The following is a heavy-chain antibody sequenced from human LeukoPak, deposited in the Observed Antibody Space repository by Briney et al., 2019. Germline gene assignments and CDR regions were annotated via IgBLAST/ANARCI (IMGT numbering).Heavy chain of an antibody. V-gene: IGHV3-23*01. Sequence: GGSLRLSCVASGLTLSPYTMSWVRQAPGKGLEWVSTISGGGDSTYYADSVKGRFTISRDNSKNTLYLQMNSLRAEDTAVYYCAKDLNTGSYDYVWGSYLPDFDYWGQGTLVTVSS. CDR3: AKDLNTGSYDYVWGSYLPDFDY. D-gene: IGHD3-16*02. CDR1: GLTLSPYT. CDR2: ISGGGDST. J-gene: IGHJ4*02.